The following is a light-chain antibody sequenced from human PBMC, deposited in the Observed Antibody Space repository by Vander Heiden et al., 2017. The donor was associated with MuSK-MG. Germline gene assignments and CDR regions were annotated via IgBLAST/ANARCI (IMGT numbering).Light chain of an antibody. Sequence: ETVLTQSPGTLSLSPGERATLSCRASQSVSSSYLDWYQHKPGQAPRLLIYGASSSANGITDRFSGSGSGTDFTLTIIRLEPEDFAVYYWQHDCSPWTFGQGTKVEIK. CDR1: QSVSSSY. J-gene: IGKJ1*01. CDR2: GAS. V-gene: IGKV3-20*01. CDR3: QHDCSPWT.